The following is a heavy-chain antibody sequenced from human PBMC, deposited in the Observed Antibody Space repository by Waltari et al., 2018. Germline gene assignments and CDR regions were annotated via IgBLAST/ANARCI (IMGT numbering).Heavy chain of an antibody. CDR1: GFTFRSYW. Sequence: EVQLVESGGGLVQPGGSLRLSCAASGFTFRSYWMSWVRQAPGKGLEWVANIKRDGSEKYYVDSMRCRFTISRDNAKNSLYLQMNSLRAEDTAVYYCARGTYSNYGVDYWGQGTLVTVSS. CDR3: ARGTYSNYGVDY. V-gene: IGHV3-7*01. CDR2: IKRDGSEK. J-gene: IGHJ4*02. D-gene: IGHD4-4*01.